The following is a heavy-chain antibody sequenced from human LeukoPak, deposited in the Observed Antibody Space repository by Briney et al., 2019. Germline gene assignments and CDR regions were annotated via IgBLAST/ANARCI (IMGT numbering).Heavy chain of an antibody. V-gene: IGHV1-69*13. CDR1: GGTFSSYA. CDR2: IIPIFGTA. D-gene: IGHD6-19*01. Sequence: ASVKVSRKASGGTFSSYAISWVRQAPGQGLEWMGGIIPIFGTANYAQKFQGRVTITADESTSTAYMELSSLRSEDTAVYYCAREVAGRLYFDYWGQGTLVTVSS. CDR3: AREVAGRLYFDY. J-gene: IGHJ4*02.